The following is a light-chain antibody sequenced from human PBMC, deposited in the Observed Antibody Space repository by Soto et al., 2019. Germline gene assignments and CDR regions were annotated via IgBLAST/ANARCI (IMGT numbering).Light chain of an antibody. V-gene: IGKV3-15*01. J-gene: IGKJ2*01. CDR3: QQYNHWPPNT. CDR2: DAS. Sequence: DIVMTQSPDTLSVSPGERATLSCRASESVRSNLAWYHQQRGQAPRLVIYDASTRATGVPARISGSGSGTEFTLSIRSLQSEDLGVYYCQQYNHWPPNTFGPGTKLEMK. CDR1: ESVRSN.